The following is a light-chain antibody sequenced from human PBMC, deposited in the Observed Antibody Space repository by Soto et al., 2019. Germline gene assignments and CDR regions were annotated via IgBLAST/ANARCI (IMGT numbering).Light chain of an antibody. CDR3: SSYTTSNSRQIV. CDR1: SSDVGGYNY. V-gene: IGLV2-14*01. J-gene: IGLJ1*01. Sequence: QSALTQPASVSGSPGQSITISCTGTSSDVGGYNYVSWYQQHPGKAPKFMIYDVSNRPSGVSNRFSGSKSGNTASLTISGLQAEDVVDYYCSSYTTSNSRQIVFGTGTKLTVL. CDR2: DVS.